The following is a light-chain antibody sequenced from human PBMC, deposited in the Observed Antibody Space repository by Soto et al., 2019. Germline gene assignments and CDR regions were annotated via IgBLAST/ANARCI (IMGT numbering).Light chain of an antibody. J-gene: IGLJ3*02. Sequence: QSALTQPASVSGSPGQSITISCSGTSSDFGGYNVVSWYQQHPGKAPKLIIYEGTKRPSGVSNCFSGSKSGNAASLTISGLQTEDEADYYCCSYADTSTFWVVFGGGTKLTVL. CDR3: CSYADTSTFWVV. CDR1: SSDFGGYNV. V-gene: IGLV2-23*03. CDR2: EGT.